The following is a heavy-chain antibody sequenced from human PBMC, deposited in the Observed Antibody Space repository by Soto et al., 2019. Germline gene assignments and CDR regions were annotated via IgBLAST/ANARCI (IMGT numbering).Heavy chain of an antibody. J-gene: IGHJ4*02. CDR1: GFIFSSFG. CDR3: VRDLLGSGGHFDY. CDR2: IWYDGSNT. D-gene: IGHD7-27*01. V-gene: IGHV3-33*01. Sequence: GGSLRLSCAASGFIFSSFGMHWVRQAPGKGLEWVAHIWYDGSNTYYADSVRGRFTISRDNSRNTLYLQMNSLRAEDTAVYHCVRDLLGSGGHFDYWGQGTPVTVSS.